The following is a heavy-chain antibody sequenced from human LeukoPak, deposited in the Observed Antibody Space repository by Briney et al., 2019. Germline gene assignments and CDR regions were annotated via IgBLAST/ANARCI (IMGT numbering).Heavy chain of an antibody. CDR2: IIPIFGTA. CDR3: ASVSSSGWYFYLFDY. J-gene: IGHJ4*02. CDR1: GGTFSSYA. V-gene: IGHV1-69*13. D-gene: IGHD6-19*01. Sequence: SVKVSCKASGGTFSSYAISWVRQAPGQGLEWMGGIIPIFGTANYAQKFQGRVTITADESTSTAYMELSSLRSEDTAVYYCASVSSSGWYFYLFDYWGQGTLVTVSS.